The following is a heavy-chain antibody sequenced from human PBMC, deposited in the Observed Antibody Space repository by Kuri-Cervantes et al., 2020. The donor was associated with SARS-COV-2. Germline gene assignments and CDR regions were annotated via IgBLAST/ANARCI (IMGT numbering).Heavy chain of an antibody. CDR3: ARGSSSGYGMDV. D-gene: IGHD6-6*01. CDR1: GFTFSGHW. J-gene: IGHJ6*02. V-gene: IGHV3-74*01. CDR2: INPDGSYT. Sequence: LSLTCAASGFTFSGHWIHWVRQAPGKGLVWVSRINPDGSYTNNADSVKGRFTLSRDNAKNSLYLQMNSLRAEDTAVYYCARGSSSGYGMDVWGQGTTVTVSS.